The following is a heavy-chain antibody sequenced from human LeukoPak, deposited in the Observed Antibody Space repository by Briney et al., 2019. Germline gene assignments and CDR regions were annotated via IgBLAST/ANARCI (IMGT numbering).Heavy chain of an antibody. Sequence: PGGSLRLSCTASGFTFGDYAMSWFRQAPGKGLEWVGFIRSKAYGGTTEYAASVKGRFTISRDDSKSIAYLQMNSLKTEDAAVYYCTRVGGDYDILTGYGFDYWGQGTLVTVSS. CDR3: TRVGGDYDILTGYGFDY. CDR1: GFTFGDYA. V-gene: IGHV3-49*03. CDR2: IRSKAYGGTT. J-gene: IGHJ4*02. D-gene: IGHD3-9*01.